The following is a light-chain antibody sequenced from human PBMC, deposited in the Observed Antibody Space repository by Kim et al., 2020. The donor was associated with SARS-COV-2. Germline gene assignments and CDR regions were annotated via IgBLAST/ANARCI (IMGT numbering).Light chain of an antibody. J-gene: IGKJ1*01. V-gene: IGKV3-20*01. CDR3: QQYGISPPST. CDR1: QSVSSSY. CDR2: GAS. Sequence: EIVLTQSPGTLSLSPEERATLSCRASQSVSSSYLAWYQQKPGQAPRLLIYGASSRATGIPDRFSGSGSGTDFTLTISRLEPEDFAVYYCQQYGISPPSTFGQGTKVHIK.